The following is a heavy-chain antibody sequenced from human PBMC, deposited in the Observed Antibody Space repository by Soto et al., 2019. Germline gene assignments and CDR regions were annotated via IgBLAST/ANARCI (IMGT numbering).Heavy chain of an antibody. CDR3: ARDQQLAAWGAFDI. V-gene: IGHV4-4*07. CDR1: GVSIISSY. Sequence: PSETLSLTCTVSGVSIISSYWSWRRQPAGKGLEWIGRIYTSGSTNYNPSLKSRVTMSVDTSKNQFSLKLSSVTAADTAVYYCARDQQLAAWGAFDIWGQGTMVTVSS. D-gene: IGHD6-13*01. CDR2: IYTSGST. J-gene: IGHJ3*02.